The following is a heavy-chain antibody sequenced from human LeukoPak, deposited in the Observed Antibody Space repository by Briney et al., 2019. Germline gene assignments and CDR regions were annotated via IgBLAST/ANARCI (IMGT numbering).Heavy chain of an antibody. CDR1: GGSISSYY. CDR2: IYYSGST. V-gene: IGHV4-59*12. Sequence: SETLSLTCTVSGGSISSYYWSWIRQPPGKGLEWIGYIYYSGSTNYNPSLKSRVTMSVDTSKNQFSLKLSSVTAADTAVYYCARGTMVRGVIALDYWGQGTLVTVSS. J-gene: IGHJ4*02. D-gene: IGHD3-10*01. CDR3: ARGTMVRGVIALDY.